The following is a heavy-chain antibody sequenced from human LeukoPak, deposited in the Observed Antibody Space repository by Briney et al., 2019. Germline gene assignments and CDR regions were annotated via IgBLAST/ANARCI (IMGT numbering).Heavy chain of an antibody. J-gene: IGHJ5*01. CDR2: ISSTSAYI. CDR1: RFALNAYS. V-gene: IGHV3-21*01. D-gene: IGHD6-19*01. Sequence: GGSLRLSCAASRFALNAYSLTWVRQAPGKGLEWVSSISSTSAYIHYAESVKGRFTISRDNIDNVVYLQMDSLRVEDTAVYFCARVAVAGPTGWFDSWGQGTLVTISS. CDR3: ARVAVAGPTGWFDS.